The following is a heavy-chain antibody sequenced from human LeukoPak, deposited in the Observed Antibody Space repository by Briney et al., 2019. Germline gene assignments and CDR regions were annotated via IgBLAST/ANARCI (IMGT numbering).Heavy chain of an antibody. D-gene: IGHD4-23*01. CDR3: ARAEGYGGELDS. Sequence: GGSLRLSCAASGFTVSRNYMSWVRQAPGKGLEWVSVIYSGGNTYYADSVKGRFTISRENSKNRLYLQMNSLRAEDTAVYYCARAEGYGGELDSWGQGTLVTVSS. J-gene: IGHJ4*02. V-gene: IGHV3-66*02. CDR1: GFTVSRNY. CDR2: IYSGGNT.